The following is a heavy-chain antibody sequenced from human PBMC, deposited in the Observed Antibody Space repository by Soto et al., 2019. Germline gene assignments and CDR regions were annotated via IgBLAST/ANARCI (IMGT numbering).Heavy chain of an antibody. Sequence: VQLVESGGGLVRPGGSLSLSCAASGFGFTFSNYYMNWIRQSPGKGLEWVASISSSGHMTFYAPSVNGRFTISRDNWMNSLYLQMNSLSVEDTGVYFCVGTYGAADYWGPGTLVTVSS. V-gene: IGHV3-11*04. CDR3: VGTYGAADY. J-gene: IGHJ4*02. D-gene: IGHD3-16*01. CDR2: ISSSGHMT. CDR1: GFGFTFSNYY.